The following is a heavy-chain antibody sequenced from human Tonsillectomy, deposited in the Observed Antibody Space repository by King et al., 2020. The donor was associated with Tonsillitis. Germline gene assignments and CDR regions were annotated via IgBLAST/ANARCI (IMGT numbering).Heavy chain of an antibody. CDR2: IIPILGIA. V-gene: IGHV1-69*04. J-gene: IGHJ3*02. CDR1: GGTFSSYA. D-gene: IGHD1-26*01. CDR3: ARGVGATTDDAFDI. Sequence: QLVQSGAEVKKPGSSVKVSCKASGGTFSSYAISWVRQAPGQGLEWMGRIIPILGIANYAQKFQGRVTITAAKSTSTAYMELSSLRSEDTAVYYCARGVGATTDDAFDIWGKGTMVTVSS.